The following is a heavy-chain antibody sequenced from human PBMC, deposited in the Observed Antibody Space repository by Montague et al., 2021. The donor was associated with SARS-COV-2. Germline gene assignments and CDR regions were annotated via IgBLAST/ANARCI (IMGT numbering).Heavy chain of an antibody. CDR3: ARSTFYSSGWWDNWYFDL. CDR2: FYTTGST. V-gene: IGHV4-4*07. J-gene: IGHJ2*01. D-gene: IGHD6-19*01. Sequence: SETLSLTCTVSGGSISSYYWSWIRQPAGKGLEWIGRFYTTGSTNYNPSLKSRVTMSVDTSKNQFSLKLSSVTAADTAVHYCARSTFYSSGWWDNWYFDLWGRGTLVTVSS. CDR1: GGSISSYY.